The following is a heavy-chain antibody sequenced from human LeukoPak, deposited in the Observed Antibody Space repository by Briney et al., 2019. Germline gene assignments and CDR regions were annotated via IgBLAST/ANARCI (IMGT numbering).Heavy chain of an antibody. Sequence: GGSLRLSCAASGFTFSSYGMHWVRQAPGKGLEWVANIKQDGSEKYYVDSVKGRFTISRDNAKNSLYLQMNSLRAEDTAVYYCARGDSGYDFIYFDYWGQGTLVTVSS. V-gene: IGHV3-7*01. CDR3: ARGDSGYDFIYFDY. D-gene: IGHD5-12*01. CDR2: IKQDGSEK. J-gene: IGHJ4*02. CDR1: GFTFSSYG.